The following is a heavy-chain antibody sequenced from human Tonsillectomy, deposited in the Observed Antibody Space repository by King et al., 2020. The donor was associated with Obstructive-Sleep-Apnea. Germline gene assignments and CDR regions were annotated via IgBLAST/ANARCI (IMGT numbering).Heavy chain of an antibody. CDR3: ARQDTYSSGQYYFDY. Sequence: QLVQSGAEVKKPGESLRISCKGSGYSFTNYWINWVRQMPGKGLEWMGRIDPIASYTNFSPSFQGHVTISADRSISTFYLQWSGLKASDTAMYYCARQDTYSSGQYYFDYWGQGTLVTVSS. V-gene: IGHV5-10-1*01. CDR2: IDPIASYT. D-gene: IGHD6-19*01. CDR1: GYSFTNYW. J-gene: IGHJ4*02.